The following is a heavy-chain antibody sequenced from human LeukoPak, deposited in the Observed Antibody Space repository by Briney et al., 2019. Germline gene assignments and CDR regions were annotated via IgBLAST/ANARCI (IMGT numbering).Heavy chain of an antibody. CDR1: GFTFNNYA. D-gene: IGHD6-13*01. CDR2: ISVGGTTT. J-gene: IGHJ4*02. Sequence: PGGSLRLSCVASGFTFNNYAMSWIRQAPGKGLEWVSSISVGGTTTYYADSVKGRFSISRDNSENTLYLQMNGLRADDTAVYSCAKSFTSSSSDYWGQGTLVTVSS. CDR3: AKSFTSSSSDY. V-gene: IGHV3-23*01.